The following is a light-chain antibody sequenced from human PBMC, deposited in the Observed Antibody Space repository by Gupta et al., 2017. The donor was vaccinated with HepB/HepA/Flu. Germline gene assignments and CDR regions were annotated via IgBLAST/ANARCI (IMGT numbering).Light chain of an antibody. Sequence: LVLTQSPSASASLGASVKLTCTLSSGHSSYAIAWHQQQPEKGPRYLMKLNSDGSHSKGDGIPDRFSGSSSGAERYLTISSLQSEDEADYYCQTGGTGRRGVFGGGTKLTVL. CDR2: LNSDGSH. J-gene: IGLJ2*01. CDR3: QTGGTGRRGV. CDR1: SGHSSYA. V-gene: IGLV4-69*01.